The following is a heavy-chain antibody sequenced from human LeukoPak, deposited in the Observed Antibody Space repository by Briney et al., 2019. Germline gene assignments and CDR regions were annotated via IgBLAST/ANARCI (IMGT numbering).Heavy chain of an antibody. J-gene: IGHJ6*04. CDR1: VGSFSGYY. V-gene: IGHV4-59*01. Sequence: PSETLSRTCAVYVGSFSGYYWSWIRQPPGKGLEWIGYIYHSGSTNYNPSLKSRVTMSVGTSKNQFSLKLSSVTAADTAVYYCARAGYSGSDFSVWGKGTTVTVSS. CDR3: ARAGYSGSDFSV. D-gene: IGHD5-12*01. CDR2: IYHSGST.